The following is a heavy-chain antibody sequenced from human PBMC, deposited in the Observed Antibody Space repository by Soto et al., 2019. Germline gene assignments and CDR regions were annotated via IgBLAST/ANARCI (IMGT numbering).Heavy chain of an antibody. Sequence: GILRVSCAASGFNFSSYAISWVRQAPGKGLEWVSAISGSGGSTYYADSVEGRFTISRDNSKNTLYLQMNSLRAEDTAVYYCEKDTGITMVRGAHDYWGQGTLVTGSS. D-gene: IGHD3-10*01. CDR1: GFNFSSYA. CDR2: ISGSGGST. J-gene: IGHJ4*02. V-gene: IGHV3-23*01. CDR3: EKDTGITMVRGAHDY.